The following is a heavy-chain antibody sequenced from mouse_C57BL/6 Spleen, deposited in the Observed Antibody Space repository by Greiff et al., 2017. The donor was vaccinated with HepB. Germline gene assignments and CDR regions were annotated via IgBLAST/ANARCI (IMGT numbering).Heavy chain of an antibody. CDR3: TRDEAHYYGSSAWFAY. CDR1: GFTFSSYA. J-gene: IGHJ3*01. CDR2: ISSGGDYI. D-gene: IGHD1-1*01. Sequence: EVMLVESGEGLVKPGGSLKLSCAASGFTFSSYAMSWVRQTPEKRLEWVAYISSGGDYIYYADTVKGRFTISRDNARNTLYLQMSSLKSEDTAMYYCTRDEAHYYGSSAWFAYWGQGTLVTVSA. V-gene: IGHV5-9-1*02.